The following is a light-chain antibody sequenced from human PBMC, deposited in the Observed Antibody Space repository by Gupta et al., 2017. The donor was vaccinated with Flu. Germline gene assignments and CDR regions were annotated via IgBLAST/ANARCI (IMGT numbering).Light chain of an antibody. Sequence: ERATLSCRASQSVSSNLAWYQQKPGQPPRLLIYGASTRATGIPARFSGSGSGTEFTLTISSLQSEDFAVYYCQQYDDWPPWTFGQGTKVDI. J-gene: IGKJ1*01. CDR2: GAS. CDR3: QQYDDWPPWT. V-gene: IGKV3D-15*01. CDR1: QSVSSN.